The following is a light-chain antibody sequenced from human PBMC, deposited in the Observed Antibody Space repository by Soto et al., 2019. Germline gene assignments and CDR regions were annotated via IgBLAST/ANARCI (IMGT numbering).Light chain of an antibody. J-gene: IGKJ1*01. V-gene: IGKV1-39*01. Sequence: DIQMTQSPSSLSASVGDRVTITCRASQSIRIYLNWYQQKPGKAPELLIFAASSLQSGVPSRLSGSGSGTDFTLTISSLQPEDFATYYCQQSGDTPPWTFGQGTKVDIK. CDR2: AAS. CDR3: QQSGDTPPWT. CDR1: QSIRIY.